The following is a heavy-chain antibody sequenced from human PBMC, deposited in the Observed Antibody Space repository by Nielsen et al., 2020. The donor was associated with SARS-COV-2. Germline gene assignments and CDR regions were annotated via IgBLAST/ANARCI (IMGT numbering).Heavy chain of an antibody. D-gene: IGHD3-22*01. CDR3: ARGEHYYDSNGYDY. CDR1: GYTFTSYG. CDR2: INPNSGAT. V-gene: IGHV1-2*06. J-gene: IGHJ4*02. Sequence: ASVKVSCKASGYTFTSYGISWVRQAPGQGLEWVGRINPNSGATSYAEQFQGRVTVTRDTSISTAYMELSSLRSDDTAMYYCARGEHYYDSNGYDYWGQGTRVTVSS.